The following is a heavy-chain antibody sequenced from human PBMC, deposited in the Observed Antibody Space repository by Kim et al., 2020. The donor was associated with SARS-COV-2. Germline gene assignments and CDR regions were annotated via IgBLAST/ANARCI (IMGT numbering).Heavy chain of an antibody. CDR1: GGTFSSYA. D-gene: IGHD3-22*01. J-gene: IGHJ6*02. V-gene: IGHV1-69*13. Sequence: SVKVSCKASGGTFSSYAISWVRQAPGQGLEWMGGIIPIFGTANYAQKFQGRVTITADESTSTAYMELSSLRSEDTAVYYCARALPIGLPDYYDSSGYYSGYYYYGMDVWGQGTTVTVSS. CDR2: IIPIFGTA. CDR3: ARALPIGLPDYYDSSGYYSGYYYYGMDV.